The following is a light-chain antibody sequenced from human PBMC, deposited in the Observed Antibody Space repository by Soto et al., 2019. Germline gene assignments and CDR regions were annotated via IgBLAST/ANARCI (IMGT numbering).Light chain of an antibody. Sequence: ETVLTQSPGTLSLSPGERATLSCRASQSVSSTYLAWYQQKPGQAPRLLIYGASNRATGIPDRFSGSGSGTEFTLTISRLEPEDFAVYYCQQYITSPPMYTFGQGTKLEIK. CDR3: QQYITSPPMYT. V-gene: IGKV3-20*01. CDR2: GAS. J-gene: IGKJ2*01. CDR1: QSVSSTY.